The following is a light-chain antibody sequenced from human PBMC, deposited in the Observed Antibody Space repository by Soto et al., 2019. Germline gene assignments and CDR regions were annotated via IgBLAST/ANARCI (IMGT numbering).Light chain of an antibody. V-gene: IGKV3-11*01. CDR3: QQRHMWPIT. CDR2: DAS. Sequence: EMVLTQSPATLSLSPGERATLFCRASQSVSSYFAWYQQKPGQAPNLLIYDASNRATGIPARFSGSGFGTDFTLTISSLEPEDSAVYYCQQRHMWPITFGQGRLLENK. CDR1: QSVSSY. J-gene: IGKJ5*01.